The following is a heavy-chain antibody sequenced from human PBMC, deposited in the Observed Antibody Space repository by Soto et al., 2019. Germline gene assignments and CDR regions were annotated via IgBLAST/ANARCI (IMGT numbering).Heavy chain of an antibody. V-gene: IGHV1-69*13. D-gene: IGHD5-12*01. CDR1: GGTFSSYA. J-gene: IGHJ4*02. CDR3: ARVRPDSGYAFDY. Sequence: SVKVSCKASGGTFSSYAISWVRQAPGQGLEWMGGIIPIFGTANYAQKFQGRVTITADESTSTAYMELSSLRSEDTAVYYCARVRPDSGYAFDYWGQGTLVTVSS. CDR2: IIPIFGTA.